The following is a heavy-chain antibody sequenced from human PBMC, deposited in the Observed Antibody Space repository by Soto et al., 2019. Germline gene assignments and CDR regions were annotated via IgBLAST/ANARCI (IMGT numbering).Heavy chain of an antibody. CDR2: ISSSGSTI. CDR3: ARDHEDSSSWQATAADY. D-gene: IGHD6-13*01. V-gene: IGHV3-11*01. J-gene: IGHJ4*02. Sequence: QVQLVESGGGLVKPGGSLRLSCAASGFTFSDYYMSWIRQAPGKGLEWVSYISSSGSTIYYADSVKGRFTISRDNAKNSLYLQMKSLRAEDTAVYYCARDHEDSSSWQATAADYWGQGTLVTVSS. CDR1: GFTFSDYY.